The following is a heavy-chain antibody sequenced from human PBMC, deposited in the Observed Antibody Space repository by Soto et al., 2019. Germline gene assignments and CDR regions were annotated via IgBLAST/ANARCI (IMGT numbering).Heavy chain of an antibody. CDR3: ARVVVAAKQTFYYYYYGMDV. CDR2: INHSGST. CDR1: GGSFSGYY. Sequence: SETLSLTCAVYGGSFSGYYWSWIRQPPGKGLEWIGEINHSGSTNYNPSLKSRVTISVDTSKNQFSLELSSVTAADTAVYYCARVVVAAKQTFYYYYYGMDVWGQETTVTVSS. V-gene: IGHV4-34*01. D-gene: IGHD2-15*01. J-gene: IGHJ6*02.